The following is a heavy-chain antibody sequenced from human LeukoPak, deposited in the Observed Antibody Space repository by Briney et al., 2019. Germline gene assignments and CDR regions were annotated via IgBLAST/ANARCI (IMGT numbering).Heavy chain of an antibody. CDR2: IYNSGST. Sequence: PSDTLSLTCSVSGDSISIYYWSWIRQPPGKGLEWIGYIYNSGSTNYNPSLKSRVTISVDTSKNHFSLKLTSVTAADTAVYYCARDRELGYWGQGTLVTVSS. D-gene: IGHD3-10*01. V-gene: IGHV4-59*01. CDR1: GDSISIYY. CDR3: ARDRELGY. J-gene: IGHJ4*02.